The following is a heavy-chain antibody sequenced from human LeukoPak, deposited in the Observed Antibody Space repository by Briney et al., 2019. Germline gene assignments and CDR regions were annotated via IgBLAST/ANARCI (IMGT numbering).Heavy chain of an antibody. CDR1: GFTFSSYS. V-gene: IGHV3-48*04. J-gene: IGHJ3*02. CDR2: ISSSSSTI. D-gene: IGHD3-10*01. Sequence: GSLRLSCAASGFTFSSYSMNWVRQAPGKGLEWVSYISSSSSTIYYADSVKGRFTISRDNAKNSLYLQMNSLRTEDTAVYYCARDLAYYYGSGIPDAFDIWGQGTMVTVSS. CDR3: ARDLAYYYGSGIPDAFDI.